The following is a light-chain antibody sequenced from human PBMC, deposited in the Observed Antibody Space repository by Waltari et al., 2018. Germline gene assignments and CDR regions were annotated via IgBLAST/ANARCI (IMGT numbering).Light chain of an antibody. CDR2: RNN. J-gene: IGLJ2*01. CDR1: RSNIEHNY. V-gene: IGLV1-47*01. Sequence: QSVLTQPPSASGTPGQRVTISCSGSRSNIEHNYVSWYQQLPGTAPKLLIDRNNQRPSGVPDRFSGSKSGTSASLDISGLRSEDEADYHCAAWDDRLSGVVFGGGTRLTVL. CDR3: AAWDDRLSGVV.